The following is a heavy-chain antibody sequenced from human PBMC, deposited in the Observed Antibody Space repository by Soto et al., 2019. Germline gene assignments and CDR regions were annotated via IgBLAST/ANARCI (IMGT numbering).Heavy chain of an antibody. Sequence: SETLSLTCTFSVGSISIGGYYWSWIRQHPGKGLEWIGYIYYSGSTYYNPSLKSRVTISVDTSKNQFSLKLSSVTAADTAVYYCARDMDYYGMDVWGQGTTVTVS. CDR2: IYYSGST. CDR3: ARDMDYYGMDV. V-gene: IGHV4-31*03. D-gene: IGHD3-10*01. J-gene: IGHJ6*02. CDR1: VGSISIGGYY.